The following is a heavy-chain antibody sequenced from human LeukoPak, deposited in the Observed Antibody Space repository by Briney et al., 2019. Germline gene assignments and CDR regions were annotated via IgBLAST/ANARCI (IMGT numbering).Heavy chain of an antibody. V-gene: IGHV4-31*03. CDR2: IHDSRFT. D-gene: IGHD6-13*01. J-gene: IGHJ4*02. CDR3: AGGFDSSKMAY. CDR1: GGSISSGGHY. Sequence: PSETLSLTCTVSGGSISSGGHYWTWIRQHPGKGLEWIGSIHDSRFTYYSPSLKSRVSISVDSSENQLSLKLNSVTAADTAVYYCAGGFDSSKMAYWGQGTLVTVSS.